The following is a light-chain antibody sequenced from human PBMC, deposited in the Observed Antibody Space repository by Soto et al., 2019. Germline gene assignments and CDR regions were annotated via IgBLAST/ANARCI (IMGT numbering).Light chain of an antibody. V-gene: IGLV2-8*01. CDR2: EVF. J-gene: IGLJ1*01. Sequence: QSVLAHPPSASWSPGQSVTISCTGTSSDIGGYNYVSWYQHHPGKAPRLLIYEVFKRPSGVPNRFSGSKSGNRASLTVSGLQADDEADYYCTSYAGYNNFVFGTGTKVTVL. CDR1: SSDIGGYNY. CDR3: TSYAGYNNFV.